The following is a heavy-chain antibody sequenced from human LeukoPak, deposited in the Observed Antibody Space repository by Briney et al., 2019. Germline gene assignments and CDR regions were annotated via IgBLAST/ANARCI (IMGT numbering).Heavy chain of an antibody. CDR1: GFTFSSYA. V-gene: IGHV3-30-3*01. J-gene: IGHJ4*02. CDR3: ASGFTYYDFWSGYYPRSYFDY. CDR2: ISYDGSNK. Sequence: GGSLRLSCAASGFTFSSYAMHWVRQAPGKGLEWVAVISYDGSNKYYADSVKGRFTISRDNSKNTLYLQINSLRAEDTAVYYCASGFTYYDFWSGYYPRSYFDYWGQGTLVTVSS. D-gene: IGHD3-3*01.